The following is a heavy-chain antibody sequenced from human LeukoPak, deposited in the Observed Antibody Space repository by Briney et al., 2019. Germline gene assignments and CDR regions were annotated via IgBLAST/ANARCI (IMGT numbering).Heavy chain of an antibody. Sequence: SETLSLTCTVSGGSISSSSYYWGWIRQPPGKGLEWIGSIYYSGSTYYNPSLKSRVTISVDTSKNQFSLKLSSVTAADTAVYYCARGSPAAGFDYWGQGTLVTVSS. CDR1: GGSISSSSYY. V-gene: IGHV4-39*07. CDR2: IYYSGST. J-gene: IGHJ4*02. CDR3: ARGSPAAGFDY. D-gene: IGHD6-13*01.